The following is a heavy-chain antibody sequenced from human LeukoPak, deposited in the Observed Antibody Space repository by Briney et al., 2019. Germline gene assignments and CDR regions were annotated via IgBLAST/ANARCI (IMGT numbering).Heavy chain of an antibody. D-gene: IGHD3-22*01. CDR3: ARAHESRGEGAFDI. Sequence: SETLSLTCTVSGGSISSYYWSWIRQPAGKGLEWIGRIYTSGSTNYNPSLKSRVTMSVDTSKKQIFLKLRSVTAADPAVYYCARAHESRGEGAFDIWGQGTLVTVSS. CDR2: IYTSGST. J-gene: IGHJ3*02. CDR1: GGSISSYY. V-gene: IGHV4-4*07.